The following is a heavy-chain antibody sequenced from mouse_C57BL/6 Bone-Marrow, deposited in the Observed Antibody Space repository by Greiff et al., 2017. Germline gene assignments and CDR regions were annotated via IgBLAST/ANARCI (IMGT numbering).Heavy chain of an antibody. Sequence: VQLQQPGAELVKPGASVKLSCKASGYTFHSYWMHWVKQRPGQGLEWIGMIHPNSGSTNYNEKFKSKATLTVDKSSSTAYMQLSSLTSEDSAVYYCATNSYYYGSRGYFDVWGTGTTVTVSS. J-gene: IGHJ1*03. V-gene: IGHV1-64*01. CDR1: GYTFHSYW. CDR2: IHPNSGST. D-gene: IGHD1-1*01. CDR3: ATNSYYYGSRGYFDV.